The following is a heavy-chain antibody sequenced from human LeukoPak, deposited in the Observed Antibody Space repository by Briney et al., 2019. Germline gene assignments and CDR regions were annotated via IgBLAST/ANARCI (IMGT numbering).Heavy chain of an antibody. CDR3: ARVLFEETTAYGMDV. CDR2: ISSRSRYI. D-gene: IGHD3-10*02. V-gene: IGHV3-21*01. CDR1: GFTFSSYG. Sequence: VQLVESGGGVVQPGRSLRLSCAGSGFTFSSYGMHWVRQAPGEGLELVSSISSRSRYIYYADSVKGRFTISRDNAKKSLYVQMNSLRAEDTAVYYCARVLFEETTAYGMDVWGQGTTVTVSS. J-gene: IGHJ6*02.